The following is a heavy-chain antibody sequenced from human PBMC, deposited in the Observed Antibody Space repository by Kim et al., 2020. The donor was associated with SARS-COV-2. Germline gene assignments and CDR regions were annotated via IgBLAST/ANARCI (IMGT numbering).Heavy chain of an antibody. CDR3: ATGESTGGVGTLPGFDF. J-gene: IGHJ4*02. D-gene: IGHD3-10*01. Sequence: SVRVSCKTSGFPFMRSAVQWVRQPRGRRLEWVGWMVAATGNTNYAQRLQGRVTITRDLSTSTADMELSSLRPEDTAVYYCATGESTGGVGTLPGFDFWGRGTLVTVSS. CDR2: MVAATGNT. CDR1: GFPFMRSA. V-gene: IGHV1-58*01.